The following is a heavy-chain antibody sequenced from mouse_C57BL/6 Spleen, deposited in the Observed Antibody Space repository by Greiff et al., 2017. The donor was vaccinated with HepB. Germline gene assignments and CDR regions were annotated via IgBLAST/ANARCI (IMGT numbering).Heavy chain of an antibody. CDR2: ISDGGSYT. Sequence: EVQLVESGGGLVKPGGSLKLSCAASGFTFSSYAMSWVRQTPEKRLEWVATISDGGSYTYYPDNVKGRFTISRDNAKNNLYLQMSHLKSEDTAMYYCARGPQASDYWGQGTTLTVSS. CDR1: GFTFSSYA. V-gene: IGHV5-4*01. J-gene: IGHJ2*01. CDR3: ARGPQASDY. D-gene: IGHD3-2*02.